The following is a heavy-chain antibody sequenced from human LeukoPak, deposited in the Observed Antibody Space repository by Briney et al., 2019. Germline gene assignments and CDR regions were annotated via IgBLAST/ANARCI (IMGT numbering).Heavy chain of an antibody. D-gene: IGHD2-2*01. V-gene: IGHV3-23*01. CDR3: AKEPREYCSSTSCPNWFDL. J-gene: IGHJ5*02. Sequence: GGSLRLSCAASGFTFNNYAMSWVRQAPGKGLEWVSAISASGGTTYYADSVKGRFTISRDNSENTLFLQMNSLRAEDVAVYYCAKEPREYCSSTSCPNWFDLWGQGTLVTVSS. CDR2: ISASGGTT. CDR1: GFTFNNYA.